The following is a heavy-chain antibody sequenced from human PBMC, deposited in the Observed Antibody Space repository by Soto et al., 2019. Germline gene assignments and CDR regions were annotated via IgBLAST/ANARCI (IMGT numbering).Heavy chain of an antibody. CDR1: GYTFASYA. Sequence: QVQLVQSGAEVKKPGASVKVSCKASGYTFASYAISWMRQAPGQGLEWMGWISAYNGNTNYAQKLQGRVTMTTVTPSSTADMELRSRRSDDSAVYYCARDPPPPDYWGQGTLVTVSS. J-gene: IGHJ4*02. CDR3: ARDPPPPDY. V-gene: IGHV1-18*01. CDR2: ISAYNGNT.